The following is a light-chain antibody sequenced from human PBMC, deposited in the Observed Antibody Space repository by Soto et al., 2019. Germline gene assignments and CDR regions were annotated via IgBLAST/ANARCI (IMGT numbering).Light chain of an antibody. Sequence: AIRMTQSPSSFSASTGDRVTITCRASQGISSYLAWYQQKPGKAPKLLIYAASTLQSGVPSRFSGSGSGTYFTLTISCLQSEDFATYYCQQYYSYLFTFGPGTKVDIK. V-gene: IGKV1-8*01. CDR2: AAS. CDR3: QQYYSYLFT. J-gene: IGKJ3*01. CDR1: QGISSY.